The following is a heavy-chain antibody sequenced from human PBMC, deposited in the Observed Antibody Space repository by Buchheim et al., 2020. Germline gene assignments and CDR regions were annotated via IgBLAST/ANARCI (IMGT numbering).Heavy chain of an antibody. CDR3: ARVAGNYDFWSGYMGYYYGMDV. V-gene: IGHV4-61*01. CDR2: IYYSGST. Sequence: VQLQESGPGLVKPSETLSLTCTVSGGSVSSGSYYWSWIRQPPGKGLEWIGYIYYSGSTNYNPSLKSRVTISVDTSKNQFSLKLSSVTAADTAVYYCARVAGNYDFWSGYMGYYYGMDVWGQGTT. J-gene: IGHJ6*02. D-gene: IGHD3-3*01. CDR1: GGSVSSGSYY.